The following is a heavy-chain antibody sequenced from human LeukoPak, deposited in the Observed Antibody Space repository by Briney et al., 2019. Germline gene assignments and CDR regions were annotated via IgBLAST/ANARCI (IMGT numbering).Heavy chain of an antibody. J-gene: IGHJ6*04. D-gene: IGHD3-10*02. Sequence: SGGSLRLSCAASGFTFSRYSMNWVRQAPGKGLEWVSYISRSSDNIYYGDSVKGRFTISRDNAKNSVYLQMNSLRAEDTAVYYCAELGITMIGGVWGKGTTVTISS. CDR1: GFTFSRYS. CDR3: AELGITMIGGV. V-gene: IGHV3-48*01. CDR2: ISRSSDNI.